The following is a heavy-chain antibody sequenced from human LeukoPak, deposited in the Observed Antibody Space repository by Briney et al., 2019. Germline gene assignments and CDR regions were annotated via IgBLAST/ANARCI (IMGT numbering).Heavy chain of an antibody. D-gene: IGHD6-19*01. Sequence: ASVKVSCKASAYTFTSYGISWVRQAPGQGVEWMGWIGVYNSNTNYAQKLQGRVTMTTDTSTSTAYMELRSLRSDDTAVYYCANIKYSSDWYYFDYWGQGTLVTVSS. CDR3: ANIKYSSDWYYFDY. V-gene: IGHV1-18*01. CDR1: AYTFTSYG. J-gene: IGHJ4*02. CDR2: IGVYNSNT.